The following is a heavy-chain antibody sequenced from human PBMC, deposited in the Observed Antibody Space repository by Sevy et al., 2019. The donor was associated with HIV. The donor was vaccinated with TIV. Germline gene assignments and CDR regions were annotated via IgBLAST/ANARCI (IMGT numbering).Heavy chain of an antibody. V-gene: IGHV3-30*18. CDR2: ISYDGSNK. J-gene: IGHJ4*02. CDR3: AKAGGGSYYFDY. Sequence: GGSLRLSCAASGFTFSSYGMHWVRQAPGKGLEWVAVISYDGSNKYYADSVKGRFTISRDNSKNTLYLQMTSLRAEDTAVYYCAKAGGGSYYFDYWGQGTLVTVSS. CDR1: GFTFSSYG. D-gene: IGHD1-26*01.